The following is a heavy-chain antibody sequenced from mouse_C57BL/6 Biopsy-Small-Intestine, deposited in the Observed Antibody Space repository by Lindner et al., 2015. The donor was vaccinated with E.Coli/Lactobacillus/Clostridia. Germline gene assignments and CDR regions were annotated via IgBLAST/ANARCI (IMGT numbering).Heavy chain of an antibody. Sequence: VQLQESGAELARPGASVKLSCRASGYIFTSYGLIWVKQRAGPGLEWIGQIYPRSGNTYYNENFKDKATLTADKSSSTAYMELRSLTSEDSAVYFCARGDYDAGYFYAMDYWGQGTSVTVSS. V-gene: IGHV1-81*01. J-gene: IGHJ4*01. CDR1: GYIFTSYG. D-gene: IGHD2-4*01. CDR2: IYPRSGNT. CDR3: ARGDYDAGYFYAMDY.